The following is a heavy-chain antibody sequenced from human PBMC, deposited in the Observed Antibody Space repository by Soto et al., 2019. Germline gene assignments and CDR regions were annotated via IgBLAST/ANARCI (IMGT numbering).Heavy chain of an antibody. CDR3: ARGSSLDGSYVLRYYYYYGMDV. CDR1: GGTFSSYA. CDR2: IIPIFGTA. V-gene: IGHV1-69*13. Sequence: GXSVKVSCKASGGTFSSYAISWVRQAPGQGLEWMGGIIPIFGTANYAQKFQGRVTITADESTSTAYMELSSLRSEDTAVYYCARGSSLDGSYVLRYYYYYGMDVWGQGTTVTVS. D-gene: IGHD3-16*01. J-gene: IGHJ6*02.